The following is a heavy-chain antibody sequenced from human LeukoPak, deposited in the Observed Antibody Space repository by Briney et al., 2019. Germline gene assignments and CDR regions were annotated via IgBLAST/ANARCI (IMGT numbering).Heavy chain of an antibody. Sequence: GGSLRLSCAASGFTFSSYAMSWVRQAPGKGLEWVSAISGSGGSTYYADSVKGRFTISRNNAKTSLYLQMISLRAEDTAVYYCARHLSGVTGYTYDRGIDYWGQGTLVTVSS. CDR2: ISGSGGST. J-gene: IGHJ4*02. V-gene: IGHV3-23*01. CDR1: GFTFSSYA. D-gene: IGHD5-18*01. CDR3: ARHLSGVTGYTYDRGIDY.